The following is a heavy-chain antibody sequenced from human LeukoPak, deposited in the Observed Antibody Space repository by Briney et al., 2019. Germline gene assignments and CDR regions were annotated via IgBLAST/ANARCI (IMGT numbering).Heavy chain of an antibody. D-gene: IGHD3-3*01. CDR2: ISAYNGNT. J-gene: IGHJ4*02. CDR1: GYTFTSYG. V-gene: IGHV1-18*01. Sequence: GASVKVSCKASGYTFTSYGISWVRQAPGQGLERMGWISAYNGNTNYAQKLQRSVTMTTDTSTSTAYMELRSLRSDDTAVYYCARGPPTIFGVVIRVYWGQGTLVTVSS. CDR3: ARGPPTIFGVVIRVY.